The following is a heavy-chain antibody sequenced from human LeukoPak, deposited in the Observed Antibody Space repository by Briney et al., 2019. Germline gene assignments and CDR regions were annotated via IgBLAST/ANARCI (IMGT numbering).Heavy chain of an antibody. CDR1: GYSFNSFR. CDR2: IYPGDSDT. Sequence: GESLKISCRGSGYSFNSFRIGWVRQMPGKGLEWMGIIYPGDSDTRYSPSFQGQVAISADKSISTAYLQWSSLKASDSAMYYCARLRTYGDYALNYWGQGTLVTVSS. V-gene: IGHV5-51*01. CDR3: ARLRTYGDYALNY. J-gene: IGHJ4*02. D-gene: IGHD4-17*01.